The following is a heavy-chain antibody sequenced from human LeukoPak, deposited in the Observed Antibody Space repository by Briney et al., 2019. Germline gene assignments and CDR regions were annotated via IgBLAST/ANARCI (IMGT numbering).Heavy chain of an antibody. D-gene: IGHD3-22*01. CDR1: GFTFSSYS. V-gene: IGHV3-21*01. J-gene: IGHJ4*02. CDR2: IRSSRSYI. CDR3: ARDDLIDRIE. Sequence: GGSLRLSCAASGFTFSSYSMNWVRQPPGKEVEWVSSIRSSRSYISYAVSVKGRFTISRHNAKNSLYLQMNSLRAEDTAVYYCARDDLIDRIEWGQGTLVTVSS.